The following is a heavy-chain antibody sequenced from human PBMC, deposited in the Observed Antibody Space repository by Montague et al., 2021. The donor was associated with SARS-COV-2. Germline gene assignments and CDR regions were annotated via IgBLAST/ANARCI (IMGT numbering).Heavy chain of an antibody. Sequence: SETLSLTCTVSGGSIRSSSYYWGWIRQPPGKGLEWIGSIYYSGSTYYNPSLKSRVTISVDTSKNQFSLKLSSVTAADTAVYYCAGLGSPRITIFGVVTHNWFDPWGQGTLVTVSS. D-gene: IGHD3-3*01. V-gene: IGHV4-39*01. CDR3: AGLGSPRITIFGVVTHNWFDP. CDR2: IYYSGST. CDR1: GGSIRSSSYY. J-gene: IGHJ5*02.